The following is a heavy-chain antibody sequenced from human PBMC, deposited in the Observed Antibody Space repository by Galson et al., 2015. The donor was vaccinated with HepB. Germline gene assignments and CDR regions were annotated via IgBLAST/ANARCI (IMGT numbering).Heavy chain of an antibody. D-gene: IGHD5-12*01. V-gene: IGHV1-3*01. CDR3: ARGGYYSHTLDV. Sequence: SVKVSCKAFGYSFTSHTVHWVRQAPGQGLEWMGRINAGSGHTQYSQNLQGRVTISMDTSASTAYMELNSLISEDTAVYRCARGGYYSHTLDVWGQGTTVTVSS. CDR1: GYSFTSHT. J-gene: IGHJ6*02. CDR2: INAGSGHT.